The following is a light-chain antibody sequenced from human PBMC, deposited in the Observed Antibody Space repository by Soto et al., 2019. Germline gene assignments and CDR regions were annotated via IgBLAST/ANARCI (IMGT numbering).Light chain of an antibody. CDR1: SSDVGSYDR. CDR2: ELS. J-gene: IGLJ1*01. CDR3: QSYDSSLSKV. V-gene: IGLV2-18*02. Sequence: QSALTQPPSVSGSPGQSVTISCTGTSSDVGSYDRVSWYQQPPGTAPKLMIYELSNRPSGVPDRFSGSKSGNTASLTISGLQAEDEADYYCQSYDSSLSKVFGTGTKVTVL.